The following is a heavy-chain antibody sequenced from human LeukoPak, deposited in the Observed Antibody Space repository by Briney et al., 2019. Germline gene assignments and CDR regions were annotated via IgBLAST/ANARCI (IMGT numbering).Heavy chain of an antibody. CDR1: GYTFTGYY. CDR3: ARVPFPRTTVTDRNFDY. V-gene: IGHV1-2*02. D-gene: IGHD4-17*01. J-gene: IGHJ4*02. CDR2: INPNSGGT. Sequence: GASVKVSCKASGYTFTGYYMHWVRQAPGQGLEWMGWINPNSGGTNYAQKFQGRVTMTRDTSISTAYMELSRLRSDDTAVYYCARVPFPRTTVTDRNFDYWGQGTLVTVSS.